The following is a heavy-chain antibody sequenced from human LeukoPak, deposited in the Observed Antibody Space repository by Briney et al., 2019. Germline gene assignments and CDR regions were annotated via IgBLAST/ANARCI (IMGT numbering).Heavy chain of an antibody. V-gene: IGHV4-59*12. CDR1: GGSISSYY. Sequence: PSETLSLTCTVSGGSISSYYWSWIRQPPGKGLEWIGYIYYSGSTNYNPSLKSRVTISVDTSKNQFSLKLSSVTAADTAVYYCARLTWYYYYYYMDVWGKGTTVTISS. CDR3: ARLTWYYYYYYMDV. J-gene: IGHJ6*03. CDR2: IYYSGST.